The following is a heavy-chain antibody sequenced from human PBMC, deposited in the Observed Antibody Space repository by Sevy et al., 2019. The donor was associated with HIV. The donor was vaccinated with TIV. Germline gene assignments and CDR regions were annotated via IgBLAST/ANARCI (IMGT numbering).Heavy chain of an antibody. Sequence: GGSLRLSCAASGFTFSSYGMHWVRQAPGKGLEWVAVIWYDGSNKYYADSVKGRFTISRDNSKNTLYLQMNSLRAEDTAVYYCAREGYSSSWYSRTPDYWGQGTLVTVSS. CDR1: GFTFSSYG. D-gene: IGHD6-13*01. CDR2: IWYDGSNK. J-gene: IGHJ4*02. V-gene: IGHV3-33*01. CDR3: AREGYSSSWYSRTPDY.